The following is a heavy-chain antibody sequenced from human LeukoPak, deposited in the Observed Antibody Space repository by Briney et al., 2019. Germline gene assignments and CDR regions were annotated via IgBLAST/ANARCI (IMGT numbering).Heavy chain of an antibody. CDR3: ARYGSVAGTTYYFDY. CDR1: GYTFTSYA. CDR2: INAGNGNT. J-gene: IGHJ4*02. D-gene: IGHD6-19*01. Sequence: ASVKVSCKASGYTFTSYAMHWVRQAPGQRLEWMGWINAGNGNTKYSQEFQGRVTITRDTSASTAYMELSSLRSEDMAVYYCARYGSVAGTTYYFDYWGQGTLVTVSS. V-gene: IGHV1-3*03.